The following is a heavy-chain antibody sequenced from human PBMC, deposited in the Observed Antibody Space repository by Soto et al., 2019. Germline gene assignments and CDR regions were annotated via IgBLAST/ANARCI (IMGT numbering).Heavy chain of an antibody. CDR1: GDSVSSASFY. CDR3: ARVNSGRNWFDP. CDR2: IYFSGST. J-gene: IGHJ5*02. V-gene: IGHV4-61*01. Sequence: SETLSLTCTVSGDSVSSASFYWICIRQAPGKGLEWIGFIYFSGSTNYNPSLKSRVTMSLDTSKNQFSLKLRSVTPADTAVYFCARVNSGRNWFDPWGQGTLVTSPQ. D-gene: IGHD6-19*01.